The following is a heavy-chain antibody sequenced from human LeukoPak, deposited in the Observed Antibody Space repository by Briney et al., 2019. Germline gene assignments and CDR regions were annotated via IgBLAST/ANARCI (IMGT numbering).Heavy chain of an antibody. CDR1: GYSFTSYW. Sequence: GESLKISCKGSGYSFTSYWIGWVRQMPGKGLEWMGTIYPGDSDTRYSPSFQGQVTISADKSISTAYLQWSSLKASDTAMYYCATRGPYCSSTSCRNFDYWGQGTLVTVSS. CDR2: IYPGDSDT. J-gene: IGHJ4*02. CDR3: ATRGPYCSSTSCRNFDY. V-gene: IGHV5-51*01. D-gene: IGHD2-2*01.